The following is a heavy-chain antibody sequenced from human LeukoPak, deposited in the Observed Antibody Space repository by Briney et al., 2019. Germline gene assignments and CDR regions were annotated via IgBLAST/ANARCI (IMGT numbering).Heavy chain of an antibody. CDR2: ISGSSSYI. CDR3: ARDRGRGWYSSGWYSPYYFDY. D-gene: IGHD6-19*01. V-gene: IGHV3-21*04. J-gene: IGHJ4*02. CDR1: GFTFSSCA. Sequence: PGGSLRLSCAASGFTFSSCAMSWVRQAPGKGLEWVSSISGSSSYIYYADSVKGRFTISRDNAKNSLYLQMNSLRAEDTALYYCARDRGRGWYSSGWYSPYYFDYWGQGTLVTVSS.